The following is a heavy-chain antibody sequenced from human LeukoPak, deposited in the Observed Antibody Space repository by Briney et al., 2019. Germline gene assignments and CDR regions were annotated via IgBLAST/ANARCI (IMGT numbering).Heavy chain of an antibody. CDR1: GFTFRNYA. CDR3: AKGSGYDLYYYGMDV. J-gene: IGHJ6*02. D-gene: IGHD5-12*01. V-gene: IGHV3-23*01. CDR2: ISGSGSST. Sequence: HPGGSLRLSCVASGFTFRNYAMTWVRQAPGKGLEWVSTISGSGSSTYYADSVKGWFTISRDDSKNTLYLQLNSLRAEDTAVYYCAKGSGYDLYYYGMDVWGQGTTVTVSS.